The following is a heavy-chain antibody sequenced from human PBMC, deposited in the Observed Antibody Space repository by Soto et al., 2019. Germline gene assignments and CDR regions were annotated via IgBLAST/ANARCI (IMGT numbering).Heavy chain of an antibody. Sequence: GALRLSCAASGFTFSSYSMNWVRQAPGKGLEWVSSISSSSSYIYYADSVKGRFTISRDNAKNSLYLQMNSLRAEDTAVYYCARLTIVGAAPAFDIWGQGTMVTVSS. CDR3: ARLTIVGAAPAFDI. D-gene: IGHD1-26*01. J-gene: IGHJ3*02. V-gene: IGHV3-21*01. CDR1: GFTFSSYS. CDR2: ISSSSSYI.